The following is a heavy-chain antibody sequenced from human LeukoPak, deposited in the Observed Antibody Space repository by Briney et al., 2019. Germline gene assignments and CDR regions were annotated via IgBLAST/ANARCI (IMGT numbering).Heavy chain of an antibody. D-gene: IGHD3-10*01. J-gene: IGHJ4*02. CDR2: IRYDGSNK. V-gene: IGHV3-30*02. Sequence: GGSLRLSCAASGFTFSSYSMNWVRQAPGKGLEWVAFIRYDGSNKYYADSVKGRFTISRDNSKNTLYLQMNSLRAEDTAVYYCAKFGMVRGVIVRDYWGQGTLVTVSS. CDR3: AKFGMVRGVIVRDY. CDR1: GFTFSSYS.